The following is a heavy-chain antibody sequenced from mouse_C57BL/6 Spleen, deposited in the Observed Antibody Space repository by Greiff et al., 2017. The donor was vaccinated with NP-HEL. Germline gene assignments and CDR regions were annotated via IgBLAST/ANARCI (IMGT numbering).Heavy chain of an antibody. CDR2: IYPGSGNT. Sequence: QVQLKESGAELVRPGASVKLSCKASGYTFTDYYINWVKQRPGQGLEWIARIYPGSGNTYYNEKFKGKATLTAEKSSSTAYMQLSSLTSEDSAVYFCARRAAQATFPYYFDYWGQGTTLTVSS. CDR1: GYTFTDYY. CDR3: ARRAAQATFPYYFDY. V-gene: IGHV1-76*01. D-gene: IGHD3-2*02. J-gene: IGHJ2*01.